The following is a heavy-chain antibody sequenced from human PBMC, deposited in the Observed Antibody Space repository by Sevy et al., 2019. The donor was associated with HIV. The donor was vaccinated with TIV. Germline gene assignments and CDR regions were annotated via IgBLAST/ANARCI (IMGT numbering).Heavy chain of an antibody. CDR2: INSKTFGGTT. J-gene: IGHJ5*02. CDR1: GFIFADSA. Sequence: GGSLRLSCTASGFIFADSAMSWSRQAPGKGLEWLGFINSKTFGGTTDYAASVKGRFTISRDDSKSIAYLQMNSLKTEDTAVYYCSRDPSGHSYYSSVGWFDPWGQGTLVTVSS. V-gene: IGHV3-49*03. D-gene: IGHD3-22*01. CDR3: SRDPSGHSYYSSVGWFDP.